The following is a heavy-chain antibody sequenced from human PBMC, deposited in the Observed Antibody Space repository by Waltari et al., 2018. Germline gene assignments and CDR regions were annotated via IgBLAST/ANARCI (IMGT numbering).Heavy chain of an antibody. Sequence: STYYNPSLKSRVTISVDTSKNQFSLKLSSVTAADTAVYYCARHKRYCSSTSCYTDAFDIWGQGTMVTVSS. CDR2: ST. J-gene: IGHJ3*02. V-gene: IGHV4-39*01. D-gene: IGHD2-2*02. CDR3: ARHKRYCSSTSCYTDAFDI.